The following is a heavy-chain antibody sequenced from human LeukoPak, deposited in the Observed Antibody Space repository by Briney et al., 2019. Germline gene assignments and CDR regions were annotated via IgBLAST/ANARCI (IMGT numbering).Heavy chain of an antibody. CDR1: SASISSYY. Sequence: SETLSLTCTVSSASISSYYWGWIRQSPGKGLEWIGYIQNTGGTNYNPSLKSRVSISKDTSKNQFSLQVRSVTAADTAVYYCVKHGSGWSFDYWRQGTLVTVSS. CDR3: VKHGSGWSFDY. CDR2: IQNTGGT. D-gene: IGHD6-19*01. J-gene: IGHJ4*02. V-gene: IGHV4-59*01.